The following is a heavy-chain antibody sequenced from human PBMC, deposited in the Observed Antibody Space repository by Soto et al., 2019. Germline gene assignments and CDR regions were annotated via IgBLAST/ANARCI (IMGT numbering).Heavy chain of an antibody. CDR3: AHSPPWFGEYYFDY. CDR1: GFSLSTSGMC. CDR2: IDWDDDK. Sequence: SGPTLVNPTQTLTLTCTFSGFSLSTSGMCVSWIRQPPGKALEWLALIDWDDDKYYSPSLKSRLTITKDTSKNQVVLTMTNMDPVDTATYYCAHSPPWFGEYYFDYWGQGTLVTVSS. V-gene: IGHV2-70*12. D-gene: IGHD3-10*01. J-gene: IGHJ4*02.